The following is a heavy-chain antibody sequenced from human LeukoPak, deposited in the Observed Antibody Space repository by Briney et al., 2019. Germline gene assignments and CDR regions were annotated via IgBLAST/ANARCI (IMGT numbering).Heavy chain of an antibody. CDR1: GLTFSSYW. V-gene: IGHV3-7*01. CDR3: AREYCSSSSCRYHWFDP. J-gene: IGHJ5*02. Sequence: QAGGSLRLSCAASGLTFSSYWMSWVRQAPGKGLEWVANIKQDGSEEYYVDSVKGRFTISRDNAKNSLYLQMNSLRAEDTAVYYCAREYCSSSSCRYHWFDPWGQGTLVTVSS. D-gene: IGHD2-2*01. CDR2: IKQDGSEE.